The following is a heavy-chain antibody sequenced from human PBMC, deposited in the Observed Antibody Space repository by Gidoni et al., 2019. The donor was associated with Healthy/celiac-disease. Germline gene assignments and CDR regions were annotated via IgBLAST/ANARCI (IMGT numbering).Heavy chain of an antibody. Sequence: EVQLVESGGGLVQPGGSLRLSCSASGFTFRSYWMSWVRQAPGKGLEWVANIKQDGSEKYYVDSVKGRFTISRDNAKNALYLQMNSLRAEDTAVYYCARDKKGIAAGNYYGMDVWGQGTTVTVSS. CDR2: IKQDGSEK. J-gene: IGHJ6*02. CDR3: ARDKKGIAAGNYYGMDV. CDR1: GFTFRSYW. D-gene: IGHD6-13*01. V-gene: IGHV3-7*03.